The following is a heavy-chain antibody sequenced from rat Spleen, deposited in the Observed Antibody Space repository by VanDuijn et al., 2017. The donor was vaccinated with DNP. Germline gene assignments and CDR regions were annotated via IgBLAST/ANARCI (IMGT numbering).Heavy chain of an antibody. J-gene: IGHJ2*01. CDR3: VRWYNSGYYFDY. Sequence: EVQLVETGGGVVQPGRPLNLSCVASGFIFSSYWMYWIRQAPGKGLEWVASINTDGYRTYFPDPVKGRFTISRDNAKSTLYLQMSSLRSEDMATYYCVRWYNSGYYFDYWGQGVMVTVSS. CDR1: GFIFSSYW. V-gene: IGHV5-58*01. D-gene: IGHD4-3*01. CDR2: INTDGYRT.